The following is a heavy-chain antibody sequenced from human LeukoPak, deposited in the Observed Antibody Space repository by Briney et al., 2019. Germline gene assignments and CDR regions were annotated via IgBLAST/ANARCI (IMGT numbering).Heavy chain of an antibody. Sequence: GGSLRLSCAASGFTFSDYYMSWIRQAPGKGLEWVSGISSSGDITDSADSVKGRFTISRDNSNSMLYLQMNSLRAEDTAVYYCAREGGYYCSSTSCQIDYWGQGTLVTVSS. V-gene: IGHV3-11*04. CDR3: AREGGYYCSSTSCQIDY. J-gene: IGHJ4*02. CDR1: GFTFSDYY. CDR2: ISSSGDIT. D-gene: IGHD2-2*01.